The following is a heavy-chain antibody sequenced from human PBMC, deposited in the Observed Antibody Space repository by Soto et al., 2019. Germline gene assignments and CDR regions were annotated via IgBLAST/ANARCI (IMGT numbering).Heavy chain of an antibody. CDR1: GFTFSGYS. Sequence: EVQLVESGGGLVQPGESLRLSCAASGFTFSGYSMNWVRQAPGKGLEWVSYITGSSATIYYADSVKGRFTISRDNAKNSLYLQMNSLRDEDTAVYYCARDNGMAGSFDPWGQGTLVTVSS. CDR2: ITGSSATI. CDR3: ARDNGMAGSFDP. V-gene: IGHV3-48*02. J-gene: IGHJ5*02. D-gene: IGHD2-8*01.